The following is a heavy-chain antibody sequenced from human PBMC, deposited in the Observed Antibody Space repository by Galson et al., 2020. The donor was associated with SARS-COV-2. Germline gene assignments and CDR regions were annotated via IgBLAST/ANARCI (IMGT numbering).Heavy chain of an antibody. CDR3: AREDSSGWYNAFDI. CDR2: ISSSGGTI. J-gene: IGHJ3*02. Sequence: GGSLRLSCVASGFTFNIYEMNWVRQAPGKGLEWVSYISSSGGTIDYTDSVKGRFTISRDNAKNSLYLQMNSLRAEDTAVYYCAREDSSGWYNAFDIWGQGTPVTVSS. D-gene: IGHD6-19*01. CDR1: GFTFNIYE. V-gene: IGHV3-48*03.